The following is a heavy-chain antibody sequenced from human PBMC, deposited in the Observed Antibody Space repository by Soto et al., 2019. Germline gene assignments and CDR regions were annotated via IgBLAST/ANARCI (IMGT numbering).Heavy chain of an antibody. D-gene: IGHD6-13*01. CDR1: GFTFSSYG. Sequence: LRLSFAASGFTFSSYGMHWVRQAPGKGLEWVAVISYDGSNKYYADSVKGRFTISRDNSKNTLYLQMNSLRAEDTAVYYCAKDSAAAGRSPRYYFDYWGQGTLVTVSS. J-gene: IGHJ4*02. V-gene: IGHV3-30*18. CDR3: AKDSAAAGRSPRYYFDY. CDR2: ISYDGSNK.